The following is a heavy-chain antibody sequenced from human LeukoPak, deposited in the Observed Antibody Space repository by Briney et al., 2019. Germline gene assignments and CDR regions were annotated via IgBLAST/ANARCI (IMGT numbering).Heavy chain of an antibody. Sequence: ASVKVSCKASGYTFTSYGISWVRQAPGQGLEWMGWISAYNGNTIYAQKLQGRVTMTTDTSTSTAYMELRSLRSDDTAVYYCARAVLSYYYDSSGYSGVDYWGQGTLVTVSS. J-gene: IGHJ4*02. CDR2: ISAYNGNT. CDR3: ARAVLSYYYDSSGYSGVDY. CDR1: GYTFTSYG. D-gene: IGHD3-22*01. V-gene: IGHV1-18*01.